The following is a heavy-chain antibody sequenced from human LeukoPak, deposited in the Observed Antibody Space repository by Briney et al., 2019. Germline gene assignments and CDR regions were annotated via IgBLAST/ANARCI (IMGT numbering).Heavy chain of an antibody. CDR3: AREGYCSSTGCYLVNY. J-gene: IGHJ4*02. CDR2: ITSSNNYI. Sequence: GGSLRLSCAGSGFTFSSYSMNWVRQAPGKGLEWVSSITSSNNYIYYADSMKGRFTISRDNAKNSLYLQMNSLRAEDTAVYYCAREGYCSSTGCYLVNYWGQGTLVTVSS. D-gene: IGHD2-2*01. CDR1: GFTFSSYS. V-gene: IGHV3-21*01.